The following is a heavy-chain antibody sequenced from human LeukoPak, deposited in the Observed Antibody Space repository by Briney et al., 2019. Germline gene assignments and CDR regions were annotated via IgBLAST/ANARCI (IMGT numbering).Heavy chain of an antibody. CDR3: AKDRGSWSYGGFDY. V-gene: IGHV3-11*04. CDR1: GFTFGDYY. J-gene: IGHJ4*02. Sequence: GGSLRLSCAASGFTFGDYYMSWIRQAPGKGLEWVSYISSSGSTIYYADSVKGRFTISRDNSKNTLYLQMNSLRIEDTALYYCAKDRGSWSYGGFDYWGQGILVTVSS. CDR2: ISSSGSTI. D-gene: IGHD1-26*01.